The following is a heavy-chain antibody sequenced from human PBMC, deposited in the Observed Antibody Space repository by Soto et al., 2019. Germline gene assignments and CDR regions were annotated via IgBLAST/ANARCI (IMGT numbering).Heavy chain of an antibody. V-gene: IGHV1-18*01. Sequence: ASAKVSCKASGYTFTSYGISWVRQAPGQGLEWMGWISAYNGNTNYAQKLQGRVTMTTDTSTSTAYMELRSLRSDDTAVYYCAREGSALLWFGELPPSGYYYGMDVWGQGTTVTVSS. J-gene: IGHJ6*02. CDR2: ISAYNGNT. CDR1: GYTFTSYG. CDR3: AREGSALLWFGELPPSGYYYGMDV. D-gene: IGHD3-10*01.